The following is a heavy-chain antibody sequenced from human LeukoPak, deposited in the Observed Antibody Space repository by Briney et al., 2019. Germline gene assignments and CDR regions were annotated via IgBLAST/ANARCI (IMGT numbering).Heavy chain of an antibody. V-gene: IGHV4-39*01. CDR3: ASDRSGLSFCF. J-gene: IGHJ4*02. CDR2: IYYSGST. D-gene: IGHD3-22*01. Sequence: PSETLSLTCTVSGGCISSSSYYWGWIRQPPGKGLEWIGSIYYSGSTYYNSSLKSRITISVDTSKNQFSLKLNSVTAADTAVYYCASDRSGLSFCFWGQGTLVTVSS. CDR1: GGCISSSSYY.